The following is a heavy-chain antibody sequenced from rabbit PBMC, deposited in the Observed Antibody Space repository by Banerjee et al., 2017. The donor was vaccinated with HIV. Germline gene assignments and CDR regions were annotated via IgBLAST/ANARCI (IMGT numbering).Heavy chain of an antibody. D-gene: IGHD7-1*01. J-gene: IGHJ3*01. CDR1: GFDFSSNG. CDR2: INTSSGNT. V-gene: IGHV1S45*01. CDR3: ARDTDDYSGYVLDL. Sequence: QEQLEESGGDLVKPEGSLTLTCTVSGFDFSSNGMCWVRQAPGKGPEWIACINTSSGNTVYATWAKGRFTISKTSSTTVTLQMTSLTAADTATYFCARDTDDYSGYVLDLWGQGTLVTVS.